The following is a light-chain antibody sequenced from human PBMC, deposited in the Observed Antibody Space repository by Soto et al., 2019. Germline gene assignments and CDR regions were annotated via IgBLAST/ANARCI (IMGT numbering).Light chain of an antibody. CDR1: QSILYSSNNKNY. V-gene: IGKV4-1*01. CDR3: QQYDSTPWT. CDR2: WAS. J-gene: IGKJ1*01. Sequence: DIVMTQTPDSLAVSLGERATINGKASQSILYSSNNKNYLAWYQQKPGQPPKLLIYWASTRESGVPDRFSGSGSGTDFTLTISSLQAEDVALYYCQQYDSTPWTSGQGTKVEIK.